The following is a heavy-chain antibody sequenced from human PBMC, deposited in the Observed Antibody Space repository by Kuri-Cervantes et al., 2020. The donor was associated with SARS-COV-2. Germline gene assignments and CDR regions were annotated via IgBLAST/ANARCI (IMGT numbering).Heavy chain of an antibody. Sequence: ESLKISCTVSGGSISSSSYYWGWIRQPPGKGLEWIGSIYYSGSTYYNPSLKSRVTISVDTSKNQFSLKLSSVTAADTAVYYCARQGATTYYDFWSGYYPDWFDPWGQGTLVTVSS. V-gene: IGHV4-39*01. J-gene: IGHJ5*02. D-gene: IGHD3-3*01. CDR3: ARQGATTYYDFWSGYYPDWFDP. CDR1: GGSISSSSYY. CDR2: IYYSGST.